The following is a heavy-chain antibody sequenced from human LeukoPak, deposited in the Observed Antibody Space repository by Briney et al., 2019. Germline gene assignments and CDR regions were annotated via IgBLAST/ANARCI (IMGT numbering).Heavy chain of an antibody. CDR1: GFTFGDYA. CDR2: IRSKAYGGTT. CDR3: TRVGSSSSFDY. Sequence: PGGSLRLSCTASGFTFGDYAMSWVRQAPGKALEWVGFIRSKAYGGTTEYAASVKGRFTISRDDSKSIAYLQMNSLKTEDTAVYYCTRVGSSSSFDYWGQGTLVTVSS. D-gene: IGHD6-6*01. V-gene: IGHV3-49*04. J-gene: IGHJ4*02.